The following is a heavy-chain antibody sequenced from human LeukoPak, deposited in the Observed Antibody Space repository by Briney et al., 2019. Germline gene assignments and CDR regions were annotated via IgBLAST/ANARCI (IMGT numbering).Heavy chain of an antibody. D-gene: IGHD5-12*01. CDR3: ARGGSGYDSFYYYGMDV. J-gene: IGHJ6*02. CDR1: CGFNSCYY. Sequence: DPLPLTYAVSCGFNSCYYGSWLQQPREERVGWIVYIHCSGSTKCNPSLKSRLSISRHTSKNQFSLKLSSVTAADTAVYYCARGGSGYDSFYYYGMDVWGQETTVTVSS. CDR2: IHCSGST. V-gene: IGHV4-59*13.